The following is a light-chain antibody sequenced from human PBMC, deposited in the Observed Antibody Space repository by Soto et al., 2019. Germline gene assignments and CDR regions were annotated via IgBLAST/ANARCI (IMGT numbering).Light chain of an antibody. J-gene: IGKJ1*01. CDR3: HQYSNWTPYT. V-gene: IGKV3-15*01. CDR2: AAS. CDR1: QSIGSY. Sequence: EIQMTQSPSSLSASPGERATLSCRASQSIGSYLAWYQQKPGQAPKLLIYAASIRSTDFPARFSGSGSGTEYTLIISGLQSADVVASFCHQYSNWTPYTFGQGTKVEIK.